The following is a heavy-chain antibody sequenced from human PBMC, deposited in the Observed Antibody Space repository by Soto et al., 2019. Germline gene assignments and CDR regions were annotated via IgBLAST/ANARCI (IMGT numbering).Heavy chain of an antibody. D-gene: IGHD6-13*01. V-gene: IGHV3-30*18. J-gene: IGHJ5*02. CDR2: ISHDGGAT. Sequence: QLLESGGDLVQPGGSLRLSCAASGFTFSTSGMHWIRQAPGKGLEWVAMISHDGGATYYVDSVKGRFTISRDTDKNTLHLQMDSLRPEDTATYYCAKDWGSSGWYNWFDPWGQGTLVTVSS. CDR3: AKDWGSSGWYNWFDP. CDR1: GFTFSTSG.